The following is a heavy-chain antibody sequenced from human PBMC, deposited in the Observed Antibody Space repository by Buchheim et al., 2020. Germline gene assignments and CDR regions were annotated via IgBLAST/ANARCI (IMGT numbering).Heavy chain of an antibody. CDR3: ARGSGVRRSYSDLPPSSYFDY. CDR2: IKQDGSEK. V-gene: IGHV3-7*01. CDR1: GFTFTTYW. D-gene: IGHD6-6*01. Sequence: EVQLVESGGGLVQPGGSLRLSCGASGFTFTTYWMSWVRQAPGKGLEWLANIKQDGSEKYYVDSVKGRFTISRDNDFNSLYLQMKSLRAEDTAVYYCARGSGVRRSYSDLPPSSYFDYWGQGSL. J-gene: IGHJ4*02.